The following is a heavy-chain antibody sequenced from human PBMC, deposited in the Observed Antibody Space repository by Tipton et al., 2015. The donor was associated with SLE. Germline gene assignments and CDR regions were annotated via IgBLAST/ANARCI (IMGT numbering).Heavy chain of an antibody. D-gene: IGHD6-6*01. CDR2: IFSSGDT. CDR3: AGQIMAARPDFDF. J-gene: IGHJ4*02. CDR1: GGSISSGYYF. Sequence: TLSLTCTVSGGSISSGYYFWSWVRPPAGRGLEWFGRIFSSGDTNYNPSLKSRVTISLDTSKNQFSLILNSVTAADTAVYYCAGQIMAARPDFDFWGQGTLVTVSS. V-gene: IGHV4-61*02.